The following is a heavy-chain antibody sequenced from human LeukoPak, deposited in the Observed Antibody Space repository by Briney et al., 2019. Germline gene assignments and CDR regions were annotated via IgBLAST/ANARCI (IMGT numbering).Heavy chain of an antibody. Sequence: GGSLRLSCAASGFSFTSYEMNWVRQAPGKGLEWVSYMSSSGSTIYYADSVKGRFTISRDNAKNSLYLQMNSLRAEDTAVYYCARGGYCSSTSCYPTSNWFDPWGQGTLVTVSS. J-gene: IGHJ5*02. CDR2: MSSSGSTI. V-gene: IGHV3-48*03. CDR3: ARGGYCSSTSCYPTSNWFDP. D-gene: IGHD2-2*03. CDR1: GFSFTSYE.